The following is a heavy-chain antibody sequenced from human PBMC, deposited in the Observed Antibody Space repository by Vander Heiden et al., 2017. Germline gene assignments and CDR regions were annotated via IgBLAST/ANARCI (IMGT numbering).Heavy chain of an antibody. Sequence: EVQLVESGGGLVQPGGSLRLSCAASGFTFSSYWMHWVRQAPGKGLVWVSRINSDGSSTSYADAVKGRFTISRDNAKNTLYLQMNSLRAEDTAVYYCARDVDDYGDYYFDYWGQGTLVTVSS. CDR1: GFTFSSYW. V-gene: IGHV3-74*01. CDR3: ARDVDDYGDYYFDY. CDR2: INSDGSST. J-gene: IGHJ4*02. D-gene: IGHD4-17*01.